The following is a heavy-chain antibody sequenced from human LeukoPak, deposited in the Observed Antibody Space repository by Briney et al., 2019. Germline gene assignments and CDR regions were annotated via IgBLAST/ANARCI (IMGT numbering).Heavy chain of an antibody. Sequence: SETLSLTCAVYGGSFSGYYWSWIRQPPGKGLEWIGEINHSGSTNYNPSLKSRVTISVDTSKNQFSLKLSSVTAADTAVYYCARGRLGFGGGGNFDYWGQGTLVTVSS. D-gene: IGHD3-10*01. V-gene: IGHV4-34*01. CDR1: GGSFSGYY. J-gene: IGHJ4*02. CDR2: INHSGST. CDR3: ARGRLGFGGGGNFDY.